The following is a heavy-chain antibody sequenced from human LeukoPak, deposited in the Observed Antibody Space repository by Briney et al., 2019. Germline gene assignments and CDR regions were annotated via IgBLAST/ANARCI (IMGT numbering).Heavy chain of an antibody. J-gene: IGHJ4*02. CDR3: ARQVSGYSLNY. CDR1: GFTFSSYS. D-gene: IGHD5-18*01. Sequence: PGGSLRLSCAASGFTFSSYSMNWVRQAPGKGLEWVSGINWNGGSTGYADSVKGRFTISRDNAKNSLYLQMNSLRAEDTALYYCARQVSGYSLNYWGQGTLVTVSS. CDR2: INWNGGST. V-gene: IGHV3-20*04.